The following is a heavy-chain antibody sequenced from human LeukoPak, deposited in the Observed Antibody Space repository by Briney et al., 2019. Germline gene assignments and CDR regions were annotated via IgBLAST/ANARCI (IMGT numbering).Heavy chain of an antibody. Sequence: GGSLRLSCAASGFTLRTFDMHWVRQVPGKGLEYVSHIGPADDTHYSDSVRGRFTISREDSNNFLYLQMNNLRAGDTAVYYCARAPARWHNYFDPWGQGIMVTVSS. CDR2: IGPADDT. J-gene: IGHJ5*02. D-gene: IGHD2-15*01. CDR1: GFTLRTFD. V-gene: IGHV3-13*01. CDR3: ARAPARWHNYFDP.